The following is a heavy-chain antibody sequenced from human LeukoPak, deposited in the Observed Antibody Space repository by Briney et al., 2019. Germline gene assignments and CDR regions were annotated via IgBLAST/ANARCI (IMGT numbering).Heavy chain of an antibody. V-gene: IGHV3-23*01. CDR1: GFTFSSYA. Sequence: GGSLRLSCAASGFTFSSYAMSWVRQAPGKGLEWVSAISGSGGNTYYADSVKGRFTISRDNSKNTLYLQMNSLRAEDTAIYYCAKEGYRYGYAIDYWGQGTLVTVSS. CDR2: ISGSGGNT. CDR3: AKEGYRYGYAIDY. J-gene: IGHJ4*02. D-gene: IGHD5-18*01.